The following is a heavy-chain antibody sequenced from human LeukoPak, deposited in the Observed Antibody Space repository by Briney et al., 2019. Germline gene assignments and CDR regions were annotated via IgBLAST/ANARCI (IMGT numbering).Heavy chain of an antibody. J-gene: IGHJ4*02. CDR3: AREGIGTDY. D-gene: IGHD1-14*01. CDR1: GDSISSYY. CDR2: IYYSGST. Sequence: SETLSVTCTVSGDSISSYYWSWIRQPPGKGLEWIGYIYYSGSTNYNPSLKSRVTISVDTSKNQFSLKLSSVTAADTAVYYCAREGIGTDYWGQGTLVTVSS. V-gene: IGHV4-59*01.